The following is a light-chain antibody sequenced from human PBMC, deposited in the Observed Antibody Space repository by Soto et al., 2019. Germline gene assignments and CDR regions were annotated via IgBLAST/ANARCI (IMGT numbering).Light chain of an antibody. V-gene: IGLV2-14*01. CDR2: EVS. CDR3: SSYTSSSTLV. J-gene: IGLJ2*01. CDR1: SSDVGGYNY. Sequence: QSALTQPASVSGSPGQSITISCTGTSSDVGGYNYVSWYQQHPGKAPKLMIYEVSNRPSGVCNRFSGSQSGNTASLTISGLQAEDEADYYCSSYTSSSTLVFGGGTKLTVL.